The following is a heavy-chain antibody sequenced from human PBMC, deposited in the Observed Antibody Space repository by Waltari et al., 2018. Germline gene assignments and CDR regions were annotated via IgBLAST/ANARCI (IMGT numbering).Heavy chain of an antibody. CDR3: AGDTVTTRFYYYYYGMDV. CDR2: FDPEDGET. V-gene: IGHV1-24*01. Sequence: QVQLVQSGAEGKKPGASVKVSCKVSGYTLTELSMHWVRQAPGTGLEWMGGFDPEDGETIYAQKFQGRVTMTEDTSTDTAYMELSSLRSEDTAVYYCAGDTVTTRFYYYYYGMDVWGQGTTVTVSS. CDR1: GYTLTELS. D-gene: IGHD4-4*01. J-gene: IGHJ6*02.